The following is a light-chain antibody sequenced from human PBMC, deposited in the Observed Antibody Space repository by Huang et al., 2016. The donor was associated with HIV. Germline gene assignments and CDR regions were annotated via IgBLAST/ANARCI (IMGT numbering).Light chain of an antibody. CDR3: QQSYSTASS. V-gene: IGKV1-39*01. J-gene: IGKJ5*01. Sequence: DIQMTQSPSSLSASVGDRVTITCRESQSISNYLNWYKQQPGKAPKLLIYAASSFQSGVPSRFSGRGSGTDFTLTISSLQPEDFATYYCQQSYSTASSFGQGTRLEIK. CDR1: QSISNY. CDR2: AAS.